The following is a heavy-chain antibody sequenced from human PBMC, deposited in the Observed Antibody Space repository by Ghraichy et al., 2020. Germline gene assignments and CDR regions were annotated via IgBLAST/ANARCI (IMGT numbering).Heavy chain of an antibody. J-gene: IGHJ4*02. Sequence: GGSLRLSCAASGSTFSNDWMHWVRQAPGKGLVWVSRINSDGSSTSCADSVKGRFTISRDNAKNTLYLQMNSLRAEDTAVYYCARDYCSSSSCFPQFWGQRTLVTVSS. D-gene: IGHD2-2*01. CDR1: GSTFSNDW. CDR2: INSDGSST. CDR3: ARDYCSSSSCFPQF. V-gene: IGHV3-74*01.